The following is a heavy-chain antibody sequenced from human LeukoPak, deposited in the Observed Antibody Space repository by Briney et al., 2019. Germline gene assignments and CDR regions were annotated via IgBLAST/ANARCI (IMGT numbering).Heavy chain of an antibody. D-gene: IGHD6-19*01. Sequence: GGSLRLSCSASGFTFSSYAMHWVRQAPGKGLEYVSVISSKGGSTYYADSVKGRFTISRDNSKNTLYLQMSSLRAEDTAVYYCVRDTSGWDYFDYWGQGTQVTVSS. CDR3: VRDTSGWDYFDY. V-gene: IGHV3-64D*09. J-gene: IGHJ4*02. CDR2: ISSKGGST. CDR1: GFTFSSYA.